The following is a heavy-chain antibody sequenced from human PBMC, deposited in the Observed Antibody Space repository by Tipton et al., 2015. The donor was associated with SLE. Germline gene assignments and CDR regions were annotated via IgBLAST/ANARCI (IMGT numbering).Heavy chain of an antibody. CDR1: GYTFTGYY. V-gene: IGHV1-18*04. CDR2: ISAYNGNT. Sequence: QLVQSGAEVKRPGASVKVSCKASGYTFTGYYIHWVRQAPGQGLEWMGRISAYNGNTDHAQNLQVSFTMTTDTSTNTAYMEVRSLRYDDTAIYYCAREDEAWITSRPPALDYWGQGTLVIVSS. J-gene: IGHJ4*02. CDR3: AREDEAWITSRPPALDY. D-gene: IGHD5-12*01.